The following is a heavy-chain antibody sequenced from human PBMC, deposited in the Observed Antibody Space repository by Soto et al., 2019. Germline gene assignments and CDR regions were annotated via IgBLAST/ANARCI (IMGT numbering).Heavy chain of an antibody. V-gene: IGHV3-33*01. Sequence: GGSLRLSCAASGFTFSSYGMHWVRQAPGKGLEWVAFIWYDGTRKYFADSVKGRFTISRDDLKNTLYLQMNSLRAEDTAVYYCARDMPGGYCGSGSCDGLGGMDVWGHGTTVTVPS. CDR2: IWYDGTRK. CDR3: ARDMPGGYCGSGSCDGLGGMDV. D-gene: IGHD2-15*01. J-gene: IGHJ6*02. CDR1: GFTFSSYG.